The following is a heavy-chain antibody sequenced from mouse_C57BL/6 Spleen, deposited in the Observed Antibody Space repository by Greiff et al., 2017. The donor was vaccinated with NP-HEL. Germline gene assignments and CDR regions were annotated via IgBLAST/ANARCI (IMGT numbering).Heavy chain of an antibody. D-gene: IGHD1-1*01. Sequence: EVKLMESGGDLVKPGGSLKLSCAASGFTFTSHGMSWVRQTPDKRLEWVATISSGGSYTYYPDSVKGRFTISRDNAKNTLYLQMRSLKSEDTAMYDCARHPPVVAYYFDDWGQGTTLTVSS. CDR2: ISSGGSYT. J-gene: IGHJ2*01. CDR1: GFTFTSHG. CDR3: ARHPPVVAYYFDD. V-gene: IGHV5-6*01.